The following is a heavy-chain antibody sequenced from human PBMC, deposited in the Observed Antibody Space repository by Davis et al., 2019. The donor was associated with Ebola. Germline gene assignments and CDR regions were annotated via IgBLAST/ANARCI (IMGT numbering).Heavy chain of an antibody. CDR1: GGSISSGGYS. D-gene: IGHD2-2*01. J-gene: IGHJ5*02. Sequence: PSETLSLTCAVSGGSISSGGYSWSWIRQPPGQGLEWIVYIYHSGSTYYNPSLKSRVTISVDRSKNQFSLKLSSVTAADTAVYYCARVLVPGRWFDPWGQGTLVTVSS. V-gene: IGHV4-30-2*01. CDR2: IYHSGST. CDR3: ARVLVPGRWFDP.